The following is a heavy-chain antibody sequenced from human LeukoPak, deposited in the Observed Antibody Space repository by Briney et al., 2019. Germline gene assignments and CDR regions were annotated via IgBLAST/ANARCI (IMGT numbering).Heavy chain of an antibody. D-gene: IGHD4-23*01. CDR3: ARGRPHGNDY. V-gene: IGHV3-74*01. CDR2: IASDGSST. J-gene: IGHJ4*02. CDR1: GFTFSSYW. Sequence: GSLRLSCAASGFTFSSYWMNWVRQAPGKGLWVSRIASDGSSTTYADSVKGRFSISRDNAKNTLYLQMNSLRVEDTAVYYCARGRPHGNDYWGQGTLVTVSS.